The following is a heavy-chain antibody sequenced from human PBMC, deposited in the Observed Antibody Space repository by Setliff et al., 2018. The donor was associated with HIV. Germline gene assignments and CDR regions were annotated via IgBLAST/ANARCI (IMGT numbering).Heavy chain of an antibody. CDR1: GGSITSYF. D-gene: IGHD6-19*01. CDR2: IYYSGST. V-gene: IGHV4-59*08. J-gene: IGHJ4*02. CDR3: ARQGAVTGHSFDS. Sequence: SETLSLTCTVSGGSITSYFWSWIRQPPGKGLEWIGDIYYSGSTDYNPSLKSRVTISVDTSKNQLSLKLNSVTAADTAVYYCARQGAVTGHSFDSWGQGALVTVSS.